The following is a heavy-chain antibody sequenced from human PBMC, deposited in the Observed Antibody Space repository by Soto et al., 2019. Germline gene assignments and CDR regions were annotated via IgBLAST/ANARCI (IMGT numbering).Heavy chain of an antibody. Sequence: SETLSLTCTVSGGSISSYYWSWIRQPPGKGLEWIGYIYYSGSTNYNPSLKSRVTISVDTSKNQFSLKLSSVTAANTAVYYCARARIMITFGGVYFDYWGQGTLVTVSS. CDR3: ARARIMITFGGVYFDY. CDR1: GGSISSYY. V-gene: IGHV4-59*01. CDR2: IYYSGST. J-gene: IGHJ4*02. D-gene: IGHD3-16*01.